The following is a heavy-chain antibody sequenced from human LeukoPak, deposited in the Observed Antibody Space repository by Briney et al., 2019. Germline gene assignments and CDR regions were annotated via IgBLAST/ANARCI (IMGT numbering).Heavy chain of an antibody. V-gene: IGHV3-74*01. CDR3: AKDHYWSIDY. J-gene: IGHJ4*02. CDR1: GFTFSSYA. D-gene: IGHD3-3*01. Sequence: PGGSLRLSCAASGFTFSSYAMHWVRQALGKGLVWVSRIKGDGISTNYADSVKGRFTISRDIAKNTLYLQMNSLRAEDTGVYYCAKDHYWSIDYWGRGTLVTVSS. CDR2: IKGDGIST.